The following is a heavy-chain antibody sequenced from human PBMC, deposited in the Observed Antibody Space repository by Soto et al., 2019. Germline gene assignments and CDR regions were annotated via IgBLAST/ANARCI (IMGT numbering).Heavy chain of an antibody. V-gene: IGHV1-46*01. D-gene: IGHD6-6*01. CDR3: AIGIIAARLRPYYYYGMDV. CDR1: GYTFTSYY. CDR2: INPSGGST. J-gene: IGHJ6*02. Sequence: ASVKVSCKASGYTFTSYYMHWVRQAPGQGLEWMGIINPSGGSTSYAQKFQGRVTMTRDTSTSTAYMELSSLRSEDTAVYYCAIGIIAARLRPYYYYGMDVWGQGTTVTVSS.